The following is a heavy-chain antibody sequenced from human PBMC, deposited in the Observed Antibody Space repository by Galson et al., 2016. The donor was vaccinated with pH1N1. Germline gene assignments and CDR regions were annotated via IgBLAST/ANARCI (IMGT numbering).Heavy chain of an antibody. V-gene: IGHV2-5*02. Sequence: PALVKPTQTLTLTCTFSGFSLSTSGVGVGWIRQPPGKALEWLALIYWDDDKRYSPSLNSRLTITKDTSKNQVVLTMTNMYPVDTATYYCERELGPGGFWDFDRCGRGTLVTVSS. CDR3: ERELGPGGFWDFDR. D-gene: IGHD7-27*01. CDR1: GFSLSTSGVG. J-gene: IGHJ2*01. CDR2: IYWDDDK.